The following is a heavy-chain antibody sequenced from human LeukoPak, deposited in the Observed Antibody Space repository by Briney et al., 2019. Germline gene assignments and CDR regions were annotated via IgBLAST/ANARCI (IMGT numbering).Heavy chain of an antibody. CDR2: ISGDGSST. CDR3: AQSGLRGSLFDY. V-gene: IGHV3-74*01. CDR1: GFTFSSYW. Sequence: GGSLRLSCAASGFTFSSYWMHWVRPAPGKGLVRVLYISGDGSSTTYADSVKGRFTISRDNAKNTLDLQMNSLRAEDTAVYYCAQSGLRGSLFDYWGQGTLVTVSS. D-gene: IGHD5-12*01. J-gene: IGHJ4*02.